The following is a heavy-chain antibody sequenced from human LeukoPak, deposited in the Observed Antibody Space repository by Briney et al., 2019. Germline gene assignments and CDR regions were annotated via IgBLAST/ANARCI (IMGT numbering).Heavy chain of an antibody. J-gene: IGHJ4*02. V-gene: IGHV4-31*03. CDR3: ARVRSEYYDTSGYYDY. D-gene: IGHD3-22*01. CDR1: GGSISSGGYS. Sequence: SETLSLTCTVSGGSISSGGYSWSWIRQHPGKGLEWIGYIYYSGSTYYNPSLKSRVTISVDTSKNQFSLKLTSVTAADTAVYYCARVRSEYYDTSGYYDYWGQGTLVTVSS. CDR2: IYYSGST.